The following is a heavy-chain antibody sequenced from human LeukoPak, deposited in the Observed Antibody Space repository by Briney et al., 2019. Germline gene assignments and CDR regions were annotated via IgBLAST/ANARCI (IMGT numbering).Heavy chain of an antibody. J-gene: IGHJ5*02. CDR1: GYTFTSYD. Sequence: GASVKVSCKASGYTFTSYDINWVRQATGQGLEWMGWMNPNSGSTGYAQKFQGRVTMTRNTSISTAYMELSSLRSEDTAVYYCARALIAAAGTHTPWGQGTLVTVSS. CDR2: MNPNSGST. CDR3: ARALIAAAGTHTP. D-gene: IGHD6-13*01. V-gene: IGHV1-8*01.